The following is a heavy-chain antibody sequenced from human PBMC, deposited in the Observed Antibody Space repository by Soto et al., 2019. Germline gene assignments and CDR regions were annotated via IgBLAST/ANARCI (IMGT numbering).Heavy chain of an antibody. J-gene: IGHJ4*02. CDR1: GGSISSGDCY. CDR3: ASQASRDGYNFVWNHFDY. Sequence: PSETLSHTCTVSGGSISSGDCYWSCIHQPPGKGLEWIGYIYYSGSTYYNPSLKSRVTISVDTSKNQFSLKLSSVTAADTAVYYCASQASRDGYNFVWNHFDYWGQGTLVTVSS. CDR2: IYYSGST. V-gene: IGHV4-30-4*01. D-gene: IGHD5-12*01.